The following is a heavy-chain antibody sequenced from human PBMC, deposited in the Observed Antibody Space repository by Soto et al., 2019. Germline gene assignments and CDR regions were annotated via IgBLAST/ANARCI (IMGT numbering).Heavy chain of an antibody. V-gene: IGHV1-69*12. J-gene: IGHJ4*02. CDR1: GGTFNSYV. D-gene: IGHD5-12*01. Sequence: QVQLVQSGAEVKKPGSSVKVSCKASGGTFNSYVFNWVRQAPGQGLEWMGGIISIFGTPHYGQKFQGRVTITADESTSTGFREWSSRTSEDTPIYSGARDRGSGYDPGDYWGQGTLVTVSS. CDR2: IISIFGTP. CDR3: ARDRGSGYDPGDY.